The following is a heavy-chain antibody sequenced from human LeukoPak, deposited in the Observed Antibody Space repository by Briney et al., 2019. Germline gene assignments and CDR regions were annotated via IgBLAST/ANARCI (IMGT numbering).Heavy chain of an antibody. CDR1: GGTFSSYA. Sequence: GSSVKVSCKASGGTFSSYAISWVRQAPGQGLEWMGGIIPIFGTANYAQKFQGRDTITADESTSTAYMELSSLRSEDTAVYYCAREIVGATTRWFDPWGQGTLVTVSS. CDR3: AREIVGATTRWFDP. CDR2: IIPIFGTA. V-gene: IGHV1-69*01. D-gene: IGHD1-26*01. J-gene: IGHJ5*02.